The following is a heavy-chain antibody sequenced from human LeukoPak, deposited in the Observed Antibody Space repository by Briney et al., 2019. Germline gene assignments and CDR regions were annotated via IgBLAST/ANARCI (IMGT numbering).Heavy chain of an antibody. Sequence: SETLSLTCTVSGGSISSSNYYWGWIRQPPGKGLEWIGSIYYSGSTYYNPSLKSRVTISVDTSKNQFSLKLGSVTAADTAVFYCARANYYDSSGLRYWGQGTLVTVSS. J-gene: IGHJ4*02. D-gene: IGHD3-22*01. CDR3: ARANYYDSSGLRY. CDR2: IYYSGST. CDR1: GGSISSSNYY. V-gene: IGHV4-39*07.